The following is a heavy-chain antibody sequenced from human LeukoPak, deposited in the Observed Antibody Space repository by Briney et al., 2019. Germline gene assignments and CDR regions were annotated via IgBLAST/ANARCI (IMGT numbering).Heavy chain of an antibody. CDR2: IYYSGST. CDR1: GGSISSYY. CDR3: ARGCSSTSCYAM. Sequence: SETLSLTCTVSGGSISSYYWSWIRQPPGKGLEWIGYIYYSGSTNYNPSLKSRVTISVDTSRNQFSLKLSSVTAADTAVYYCARGCSSTSCYAMWGQGTLVTVSS. D-gene: IGHD2-2*01. J-gene: IGHJ4*02. V-gene: IGHV4-59*01.